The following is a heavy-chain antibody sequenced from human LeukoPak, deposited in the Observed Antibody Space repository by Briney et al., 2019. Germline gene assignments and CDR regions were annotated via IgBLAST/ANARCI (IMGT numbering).Heavy chain of an antibody. V-gene: IGHV1-69*01. CDR2: IIPIFGTA. CDR1: GGTFSSYA. D-gene: IGHD3-22*01. CDR3: ARERVSWFDP. Sequence: SVKVSCKASGGTFSSYAISWVRQAPGQGLEWMGGIIPIFGTANYAQKFQGRVTITADESTSTAYMELSSLRSQDTAVYYCARERVSWFDPWGQGTLVTVSS. J-gene: IGHJ5*02.